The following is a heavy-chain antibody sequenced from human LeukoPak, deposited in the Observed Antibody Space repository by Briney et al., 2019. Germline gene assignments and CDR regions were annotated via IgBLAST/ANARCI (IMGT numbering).Heavy chain of an antibody. V-gene: IGHV3-21*01. D-gene: IGHD3-22*01. CDR1: GFTFSSYS. Sequence: GGSLRLSRAASGFTFSSYSMNWVRQAPGKGLEWVSSISSSSSYIYYADSVMGRFTISRDNAKNSLYLQMNSLRAEDTAVYYCARVFFESSGYYYLAFWGQGTLVTVSS. CDR2: ISSSSSYI. CDR3: ARVFFESSGYYYLAF. J-gene: IGHJ4*02.